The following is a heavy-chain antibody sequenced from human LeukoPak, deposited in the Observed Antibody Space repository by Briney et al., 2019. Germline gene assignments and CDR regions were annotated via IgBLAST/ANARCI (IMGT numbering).Heavy chain of an antibody. CDR2: IYTSGST. CDR1: GGSISSYY. Sequence: SETLSLTCTVSGGSISSYYWSWIRQPAGKGLEWIGRIYTSGSTNYNPSLKSRVTISVDTSKNQFSLKLSSVTAADTAVYYCARDRTDIAARYGFDYWGQGTLVTVSS. J-gene: IGHJ4*02. V-gene: IGHV4-4*07. D-gene: IGHD6-6*01. CDR3: ARDRTDIAARYGFDY.